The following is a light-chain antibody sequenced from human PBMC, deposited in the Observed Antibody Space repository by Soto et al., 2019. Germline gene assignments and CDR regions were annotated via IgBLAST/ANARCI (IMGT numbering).Light chain of an antibody. J-gene: IGKJ4*01. CDR3: QQYKQWPVA. CDR1: QSVASN. Sequence: IVLTQSPGTLSLSPGERATLSCRASQSVASNSLAWYQQRPGQSPRLLIYGASTRATGVPARFSGSGSATQFTLTISSLQSEDFGFYYCQQYKQWPVAFGEGTKVEIK. V-gene: IGKV3-15*01. CDR2: GAS.